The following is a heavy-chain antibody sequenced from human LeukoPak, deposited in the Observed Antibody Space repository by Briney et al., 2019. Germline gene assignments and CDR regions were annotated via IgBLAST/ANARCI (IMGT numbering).Heavy chain of an antibody. CDR1: GYTFTSYA. CDR3: ARGQRRAYDILTTRWDRFDY. J-gene: IGHJ4*02. Sequence: ASAKVSCKASGYTFTSYAMHWVRQAPGQRLEWMGWINAGNGNTKYSQKFQGRVTITRDTSASTAYMELSSLRSEDTAVYYCARGQRRAYDILTTRWDRFDYWGQGTLVTVSS. CDR2: INAGNGNT. V-gene: IGHV1-3*01. D-gene: IGHD3-9*01.